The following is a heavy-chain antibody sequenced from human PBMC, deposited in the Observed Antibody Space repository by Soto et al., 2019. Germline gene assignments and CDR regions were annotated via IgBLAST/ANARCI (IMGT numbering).Heavy chain of an antibody. CDR1: GGSISSYY. J-gene: IGHJ4*02. Sequence: SETLSLTCTVSGGSISSYYWSWIRQPPGKGLEWIGYIYYSGSTNYNPSLKSRVTISVDTSKNQFSLKLSSVTAADTAVYYCARLIAAAGIPGDYWGQGTLVTVS. CDR2: IYYSGST. CDR3: ARLIAAAGIPGDY. V-gene: IGHV4-59*01. D-gene: IGHD6-13*01.